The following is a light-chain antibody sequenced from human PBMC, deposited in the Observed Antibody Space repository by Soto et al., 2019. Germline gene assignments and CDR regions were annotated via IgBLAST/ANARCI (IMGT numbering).Light chain of an antibody. Sequence: EIVLTQSTGTLSLSPGEGATLSCRASQSVSSNYLAWYQQKPGQAPRLVIYGASSRATGIPDRFSGSGSGTEFTLTMSSLQAEDFAVYYCQQYNKWPRTFGQGTKVDI. J-gene: IGKJ1*01. CDR3: QQYNKWPRT. CDR2: GAS. V-gene: IGKV3-20*01. CDR1: QSVSSNY.